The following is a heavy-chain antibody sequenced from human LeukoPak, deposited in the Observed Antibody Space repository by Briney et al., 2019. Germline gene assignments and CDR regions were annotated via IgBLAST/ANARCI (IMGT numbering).Heavy chain of an antibody. Sequence: ASVKVSCKASGYTFTGYYMHWVRQAPGQGLEWMGGTIPIFGTADYAQKFQGRVTITADESTSIVYMELSSLRSEDTAVYYCARQLRFGESLYDAFDIWGQGTMVTVSS. V-gene: IGHV1-69*13. D-gene: IGHD3-10*01. CDR1: GYTFTGYY. CDR3: ARQLRFGESLYDAFDI. CDR2: TIPIFGTA. J-gene: IGHJ3*02.